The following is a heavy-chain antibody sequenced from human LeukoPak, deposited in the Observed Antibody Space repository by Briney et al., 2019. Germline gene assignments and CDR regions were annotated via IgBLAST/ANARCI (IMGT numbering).Heavy chain of an antibody. J-gene: IGHJ4*02. Sequence: PGGSLRLSCAASGFTFSSSAMNWVRQAPGEGLEWVSAISGSGGSTYYADSVKGRFTISRDNSRNTLYLQMNSLRAEDTAVYYCAKGPLLWNWGQGTLVTVSS. D-gene: IGHD2/OR15-2a*01. CDR2: ISGSGGST. CDR3: AKGPLLWN. V-gene: IGHV3-23*01. CDR1: GFTFSSSA.